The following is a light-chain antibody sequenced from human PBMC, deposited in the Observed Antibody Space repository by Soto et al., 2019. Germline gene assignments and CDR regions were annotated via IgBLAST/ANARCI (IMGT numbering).Light chain of an antibody. Sequence: QSALTQPRSVSGSPGQPVTISCTGTSSDVGGYNYVSWYQQHPGKAPKLMIYDVSTRPSGVPDRFSGSKSGNTASLTISGLQAEDEADYYCCSYAGSYSYVFGTGTKLTVL. V-gene: IGLV2-11*01. CDR1: SSDVGGYNY. CDR2: DVS. J-gene: IGLJ1*01. CDR3: CSYAGSYSYV.